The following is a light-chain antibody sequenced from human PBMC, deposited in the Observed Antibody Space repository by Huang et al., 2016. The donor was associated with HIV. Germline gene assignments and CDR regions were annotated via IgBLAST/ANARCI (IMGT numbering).Light chain of an antibody. J-gene: IGKJ2*01. Sequence: EIVMTQSPATLSVSPGERATLSCRARQTVSSNLAWYQQKPGQAPRLLIYAESTRATDIPARFSGSGSGTEFTLTISSLQSEDFAVYYCQHYRVWPPVYTFGQGTKLEIK. CDR2: AES. CDR1: QTVSSN. CDR3: QHYRVWPPVYT. V-gene: IGKV3-15*01.